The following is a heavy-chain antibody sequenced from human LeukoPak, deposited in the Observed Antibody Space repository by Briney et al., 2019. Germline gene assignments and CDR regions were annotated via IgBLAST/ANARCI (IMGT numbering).Heavy chain of an antibody. CDR1: GGSISSHY. V-gene: IGHV4-59*08. CDR3: ARRDYGSGSYPFDY. J-gene: IGHJ4*02. Sequence: SETLSLTCTVSGGSISSHYWSWIRLPPGKGLEWIGSIYYSGSTNYNPSLKSRVTISLDTSKNQFSLKLSSVTAADTAVHYCARRDYGSGSYPFDYWGQGILVTVSS. D-gene: IGHD3-10*01. CDR2: IYYSGST.